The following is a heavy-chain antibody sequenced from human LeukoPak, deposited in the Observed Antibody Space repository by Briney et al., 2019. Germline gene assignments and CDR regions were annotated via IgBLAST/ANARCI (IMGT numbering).Heavy chain of an antibody. Sequence: ASVKVSCKASGGTFSSYAISWVRQAPGQRLEWMGWINAGNGNTKYSQKFQGRVTITRDTSASTAYMELSSLRSEDTAVYYCAREGNGLLWFGEPYSNWGQGTLVTVSS. CDR1: GGTFSSYA. CDR2: INAGNGNT. J-gene: IGHJ4*02. CDR3: AREGNGLLWFGEPYSN. D-gene: IGHD3-10*01. V-gene: IGHV1-3*01.